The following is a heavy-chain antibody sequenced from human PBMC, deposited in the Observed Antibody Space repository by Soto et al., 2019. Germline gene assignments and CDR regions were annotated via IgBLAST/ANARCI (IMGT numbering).Heavy chain of an antibody. D-gene: IGHD3-22*01. CDR2: IYPGDSDT. Sequence: PGESLKISCKGSGYSFTSYWIGWVRQMPGKGLEWMGIIYPGDSDTRYSPSFQGQVTISADKSISTAYLQWSSLKASDTAMYYCATGYYDSSWRFNWFDPWGQGTLVTSPQ. J-gene: IGHJ5*02. V-gene: IGHV5-51*01. CDR3: ATGYYDSSWRFNWFDP. CDR1: GYSFTSYW.